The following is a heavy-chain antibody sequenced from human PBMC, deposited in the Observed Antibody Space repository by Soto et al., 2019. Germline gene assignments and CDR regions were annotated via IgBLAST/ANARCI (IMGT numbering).Heavy chain of an antibody. CDR2: VIPGGDVS. Sequence: GSLRLSCAASGXTFSSFLMNWVRQAPGKGLEWVSTVIPGGDVSHYTDYVKGRFNISRENSRRTLHLQMDSLRAEDAAVYFCVRRAITATTNWGAFDVWGQGTVVTVSS. CDR3: VRRAITATTNWGAFDV. J-gene: IGHJ3*01. CDR1: GXTFSSFL. D-gene: IGHD1-20*01. V-gene: IGHV3-23*01.